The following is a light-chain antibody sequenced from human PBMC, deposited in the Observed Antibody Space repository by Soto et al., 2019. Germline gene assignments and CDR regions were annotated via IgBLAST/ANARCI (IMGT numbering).Light chain of an antibody. CDR1: QSVGSY. V-gene: IGKV3-11*01. J-gene: IGKJ3*01. Sequence: VLTQSPANLSLSPGESAALSCRASQSVGSYLAWLQQVPGQAPRLLIYDAINRANGIPAKFRGSGSGTDFTLTISSLEPEDFALYFCLQRASWPHTFGPGTKVEIK. CDR2: DAI. CDR3: LQRASWPHT.